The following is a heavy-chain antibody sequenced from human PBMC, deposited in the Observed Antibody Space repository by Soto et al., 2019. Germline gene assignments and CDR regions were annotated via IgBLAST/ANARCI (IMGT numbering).Heavy chain of an antibody. Sequence: ALVTVSCTASGYTSTSSGSRWVRQAPVQGLEYMGWISAYNGNTNYAQKLQGRGNMTTDTSTSTAYMELRSLRSDDTAVYYCASTYYYDSSGYYDYYYYGMDFWGQGTTVTVSS. D-gene: IGHD3-22*01. CDR2: ISAYNGNT. CDR3: ASTYYYDSSGYYDYYYYGMDF. CDR1: GYTSTSSG. V-gene: IGHV1-18*01. J-gene: IGHJ6*02.